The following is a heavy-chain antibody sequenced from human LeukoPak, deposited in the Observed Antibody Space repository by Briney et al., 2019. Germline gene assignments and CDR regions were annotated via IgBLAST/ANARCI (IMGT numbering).Heavy chain of an antibody. J-gene: IGHJ4*02. Sequence: GGSLRLSCAASGFTFRSYWMTWVRQAPGKGLEWVANINLDGSEVHYLDSVKGRFTISRDNAKNSLYLQMTSLRAEDTAVYYCARGYNYVFYWGQGTLVTVSS. CDR1: GFTFRSYW. CDR2: INLDGSEV. D-gene: IGHD5-18*01. CDR3: ARGYNYVFY. V-gene: IGHV3-7*04.